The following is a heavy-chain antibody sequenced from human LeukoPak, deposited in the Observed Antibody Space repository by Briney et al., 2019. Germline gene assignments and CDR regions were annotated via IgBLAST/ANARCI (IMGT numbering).Heavy chain of an antibody. J-gene: IGHJ4*02. D-gene: IGHD4-11*01. CDR1: GFTFSSYS. Sequence: GGSLRLSCAASGFTFSSYSMNWVRQAPGKGLEWVSYISSSSSTIYYADSVKGRFTISRDNAKNSLYLQMNSLRAEDTAVYYCARIDYSNDYWGQGTLVTVSS. CDR2: ISSSSSTI. CDR3: ARIDYSNDY. V-gene: IGHV3-48*01.